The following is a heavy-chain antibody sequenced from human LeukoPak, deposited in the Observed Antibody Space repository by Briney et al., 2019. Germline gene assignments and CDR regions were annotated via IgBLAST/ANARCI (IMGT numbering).Heavy chain of an antibody. V-gene: IGHV4-39*01. Sequence: SETLSLTCTVSGASIISSSYYWGWIRQPPGKGLEWIGNIYYSGSANYNPSLKSRVTISEDTSKNQFSLKLSSVTAADTAVYYCARRDRDDYHLVYCGHGTLVIVSS. CDR1: GASIISSSYY. D-gene: IGHD5-24*01. J-gene: IGHJ4*01. CDR2: IYYSGSA. CDR3: ARRDRDDYHLVY.